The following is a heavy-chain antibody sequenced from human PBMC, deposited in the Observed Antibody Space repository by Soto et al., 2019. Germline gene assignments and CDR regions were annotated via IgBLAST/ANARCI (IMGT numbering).Heavy chain of an antibody. D-gene: IGHD4-17*01. Sequence: GGSLRLSCAASGFTFSSYGMHWVRQAPGKGLEWVAVIWYDGSNKYYADSVKGRFTISRDNSKNTLYLQMNSLRAEDTAVYYCARGGVYGDYGVYYYYGMDVWGPGTTLTVYS. CDR1: GFTFSSYG. V-gene: IGHV3-33*01. CDR2: IWYDGSNK. J-gene: IGHJ6*02. CDR3: ARGGVYGDYGVYYYYGMDV.